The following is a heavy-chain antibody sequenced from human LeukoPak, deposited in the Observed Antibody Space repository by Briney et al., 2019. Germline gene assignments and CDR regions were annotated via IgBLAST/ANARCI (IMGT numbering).Heavy chain of an antibody. J-gene: IGHJ4*02. CDR2: IKQDGSEK. CDR3: AREAELWSSYYFDY. Sequence: GGSLRLSCAASGFTFSSYWMSWVRQAPGKGLEGVAHIKQDGSEKYYVDSVKGRFTISRDNAKNSLYLQMNSLRAEDTAVYYCAREAELWSSYYFDYWGQGTLVTVSS. CDR1: GFTFSSYW. V-gene: IGHV3-7*01. D-gene: IGHD5-18*01.